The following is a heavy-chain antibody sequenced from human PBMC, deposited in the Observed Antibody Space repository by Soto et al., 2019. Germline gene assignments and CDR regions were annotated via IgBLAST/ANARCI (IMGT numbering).Heavy chain of an antibody. CDR2: ISSSAGNT. J-gene: IGHJ4*02. Sequence: EVQLLESGGGLVQPGGSLRLSCAASGFTFSTNAMNWVRQAPGKGLEWVSSISSSAGNTYYADSAKGRLTISRDNSKNTLYLQMNSLRAEDTAVYYCARGLHIDYWGQGNLVTVSS. CDR3: ARGLHIDY. V-gene: IGHV3-23*01. CDR1: GFTFSTNA.